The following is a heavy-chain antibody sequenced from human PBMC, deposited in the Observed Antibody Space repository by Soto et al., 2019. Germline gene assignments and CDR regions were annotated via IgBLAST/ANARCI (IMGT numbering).Heavy chain of an antibody. CDR3: ASRYGSGSYFGYYYGMAV. J-gene: IGHJ6*02. D-gene: IGHD3-10*01. CDR2: ISSSGSTI. CDR1: GFTFSDYY. Sequence: QVQLVESGGGLVKPGGSLRLSCAASGFTFSDYYMRWIRQAPGKGLEWVSYISSSGSTIYYADSVKGRFTISRDHAKNTQYLQMNSLGSEDTAVYCCASRYGSGSYFGYYYGMAVWGQGTTVTVSS. V-gene: IGHV3-11*01.